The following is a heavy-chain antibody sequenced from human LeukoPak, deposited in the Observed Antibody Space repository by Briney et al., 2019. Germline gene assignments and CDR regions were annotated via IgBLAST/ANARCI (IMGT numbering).Heavy chain of an antibody. J-gene: IGHJ4*02. CDR1: GYTFTSYY. CDR2: INPSGGST. Sequence: ASVKVSCKASGYTFTSYYMHWVRQAPGQGLEWMGIINPSGGSTSYAQKFQGRVTMTRDTSTSTVYMELSSLRSEGTAVYYCARDKEYYYDSSGSLDYWGQGTLVTVSS. CDR3: ARDKEYYYDSSGSLDY. D-gene: IGHD3-22*01. V-gene: IGHV1-46*03.